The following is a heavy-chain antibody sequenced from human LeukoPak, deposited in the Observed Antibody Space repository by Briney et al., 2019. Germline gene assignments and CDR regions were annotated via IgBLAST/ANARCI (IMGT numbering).Heavy chain of an antibody. CDR1: GGSISGYY. CDR3: ARHRGGRFSESYCDH. Sequence: SETLSLTCTVSGGSISGYYWSWIRQPPGKGLEWIAYIYSSGLTDSNPSLKGRVTMSVDSSKNQFSMELTSVTAADTALYYCARHRGGRFSESYCDHWGQGTLSPSRQ. CDR2: IYSSGLT. V-gene: IGHV4-59*08. J-gene: IGHJ4*02. D-gene: IGHD3-10*01.